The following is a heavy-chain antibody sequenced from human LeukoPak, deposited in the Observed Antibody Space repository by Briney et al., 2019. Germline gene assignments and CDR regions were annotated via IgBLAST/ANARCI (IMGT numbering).Heavy chain of an antibody. V-gene: IGHV4-61*01. Sequence: KTSETLSLTCTVSGGSVTSGTYYWSWIRQPPGKELEWIGYISYRGNTNYNPSLKSRVTISVDTSKNQFSLSLSSVTAADTAVYYCARAYFDWLLMFDYWGQGTLVTVSS. CDR1: GGSVTSGTYY. D-gene: IGHD3-9*01. CDR2: ISYRGNT. J-gene: IGHJ4*02. CDR3: ARAYFDWLLMFDY.